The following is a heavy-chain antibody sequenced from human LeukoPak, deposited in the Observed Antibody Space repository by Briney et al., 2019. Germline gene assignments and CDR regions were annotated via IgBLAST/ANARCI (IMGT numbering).Heavy chain of an antibody. D-gene: IGHD3-9*01. Sequence: LPPGSLRLSCVASGFTFRNYGMHWVRQAPGKGLEWVAVLWKDGSNNFYADSVKGRFRFSRNNSKDMLYLQMNSLRAEDTAVYYCAKEYEIFVGAFDIWGQGTMVTVSP. CDR2: LWKDGSNN. CDR3: AKEYEIFVGAFDI. V-gene: IGHV3-33*06. J-gene: IGHJ3*02. CDR1: GFTFRNYG.